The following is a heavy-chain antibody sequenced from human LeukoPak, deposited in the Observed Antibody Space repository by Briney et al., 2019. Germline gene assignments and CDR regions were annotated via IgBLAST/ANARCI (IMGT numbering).Heavy chain of an antibody. Sequence: ASVKVSCKASGYTFTGYYMHWVRQAPGQGLEWMGWINPNSGGTNYAQKFQSRVTMTRDTSISTAYMELSRLRSDDTAVYYCAPSGSYSGSLDYWGQGTLVTVSS. CDR1: GYTFTGYY. V-gene: IGHV1-2*02. CDR3: APSGSYSGSLDY. D-gene: IGHD3-10*01. J-gene: IGHJ4*02. CDR2: INPNSGGT.